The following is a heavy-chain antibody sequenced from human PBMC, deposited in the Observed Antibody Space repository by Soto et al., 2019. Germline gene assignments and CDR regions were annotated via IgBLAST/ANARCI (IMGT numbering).Heavy chain of an antibody. CDR3: SRAGILTTPYYTDY. D-gene: IGHD3-9*01. CDR2: VRNNVNSYTT. V-gene: IGHV3-72*01. CDR1: GFTFSDYY. Sequence: EVQLVESGGGLVQPEGSLRLSCVAPGFTFSDYYMDWVRQAPGKGLEWVGRVRNNVNSYTTEYAASGKGRFTVARDDSRNSVYLQMNSLKSGDTAMYYCSRAGILTTPYYTDYWGLGTWVTVSS. J-gene: IGHJ4*02.